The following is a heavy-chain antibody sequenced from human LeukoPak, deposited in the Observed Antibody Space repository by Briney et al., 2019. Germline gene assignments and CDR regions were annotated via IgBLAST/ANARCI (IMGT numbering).Heavy chain of an antibody. CDR3: AKDPTDFDSSGQTFFDY. CDR2: ISASGGTT. J-gene: IGHJ4*02. Sequence: GGSLRLSCAASGFTFSSYEMNWVRQAPGKGLEWVSGISASGGTTYYADSVKGRFTISRDNSKNTLVLQLNSLRAEDTAVYCCAKDPTDFDSSGQTFFDYGGQGTLVTVPS. V-gene: IGHV3-23*01. CDR1: GFTFSSYE. D-gene: IGHD3-22*01.